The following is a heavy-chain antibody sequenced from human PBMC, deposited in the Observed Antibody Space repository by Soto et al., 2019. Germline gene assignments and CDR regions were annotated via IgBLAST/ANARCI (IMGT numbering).Heavy chain of an antibody. J-gene: IGHJ4*02. V-gene: IGHV4-4*02. D-gene: IGHD3-3*01. Sequence: QVRLQESGPGLVEPSGTLSLTCAVSGDSVSSSSCWSWVRQAPGKGLEWIGEIYHSGSTNYNPSLRSRVTMSVDKSKNQFSLNLTSVTAADTAVYYCAKRSLRRLRFVETHWGQGTLVTVSS. CDR3: AKRSLRRLRFVETH. CDR2: IYHSGST. CDR1: GDSVSSSSC.